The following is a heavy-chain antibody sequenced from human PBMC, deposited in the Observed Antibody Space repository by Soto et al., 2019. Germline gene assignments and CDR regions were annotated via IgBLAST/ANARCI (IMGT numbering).Heavy chain of an antibody. J-gene: IGHJ4*02. CDR2: ISGSGRNT. D-gene: IGHD4-17*01. CDR3: AKDRGGDYNSPDH. CDR1: GFTFSSYA. Sequence: PGGSLRLSCAASGFTFSSYAMTWVRQAPGKGLEWVSSISGSGRNTYYADSVKGRLTPSRDNSKNTLYLHMNSLRGEDTAVYYCAKDRGGDYNSPDHWGQGTLVTAPQ. V-gene: IGHV3-23*01.